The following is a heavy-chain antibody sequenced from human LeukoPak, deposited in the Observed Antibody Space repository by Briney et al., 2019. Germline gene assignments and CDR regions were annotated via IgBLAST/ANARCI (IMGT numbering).Heavy chain of an antibody. J-gene: IGHJ4*02. CDR3: AREKYSSGRYYFDY. D-gene: IGHD6-19*01. CDR1: GDSVSSNSAA. V-gene: IGHV6-1*01. Sequence: SQTLSLTCAISGDSVSSNSAAWNWIRQSPSRRLEWWGRTYYSSKWYNDYAVSVKSRITINPDTSKNQFSLQLNSVTPEDTAVYYCAREKYSSGRYYFDYGGQGTRVPVSS. CDR2: TYYSSKWYN.